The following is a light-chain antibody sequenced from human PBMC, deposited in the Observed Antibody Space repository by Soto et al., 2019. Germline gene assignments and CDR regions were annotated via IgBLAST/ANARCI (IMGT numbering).Light chain of an antibody. J-gene: IGLJ3*02. CDR1: SSNIGAGYP. Sequence: QSVLTQPPSVSGAPGQRVTISCTGSSSNIGAGYPVHWYQQLPGTAPKLLVAGNRPSGVPDRFSVYKSGASASLAITGLQAEDEADYYCQSYDSSLSRRWVFGGGTQLTVL. V-gene: IGLV1-40*01. CDR3: QSYDSSLSRRWV. CDR2: G.